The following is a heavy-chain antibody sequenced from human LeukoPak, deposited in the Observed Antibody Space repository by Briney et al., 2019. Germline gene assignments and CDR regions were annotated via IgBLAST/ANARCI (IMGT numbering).Heavy chain of an antibody. CDR2: TYDSGHT. Sequence: SETLSLTCSVSGRSISRYYWMWLRQPPGKEREGGGYTYDSGHTNYTQYLKSRVTISVDTSKHQFSLQLGCVTPADTAVYYCATHRPALDAFDIWGQGTLVTVSS. CDR1: GRSISRYY. J-gene: IGHJ3*02. V-gene: IGHV4-59*08. CDR3: ATHRPALDAFDI.